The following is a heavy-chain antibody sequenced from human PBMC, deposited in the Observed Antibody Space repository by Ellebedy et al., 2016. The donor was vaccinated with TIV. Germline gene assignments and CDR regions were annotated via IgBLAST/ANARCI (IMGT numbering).Heavy chain of an antibody. Sequence: AASVKVSCKASGYTFTSYGISWARQAPGQGLEWMGWISAYNGNTNYAQKLQGRVTMTTDTSTSTAYMELRSLRSDDTAVYYCARVGYCSGGSCEYIDYWGQGTLVTVSS. CDR1: GYTFTSYG. D-gene: IGHD2-15*01. J-gene: IGHJ4*02. V-gene: IGHV1-18*01. CDR3: ARVGYCSGGSCEYIDY. CDR2: ISAYNGNT.